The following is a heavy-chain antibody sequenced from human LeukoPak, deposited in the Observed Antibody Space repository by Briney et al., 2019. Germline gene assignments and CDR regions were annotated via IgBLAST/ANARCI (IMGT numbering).Heavy chain of an antibody. CDR3: ARAPRDTDAFDI. CDR1: GYTFTSYY. Sequence: VASVKVSFTASGYTFTSYYMHWVRQAPGQGLEWMGIINPSGGSTSYAQKFQGRVTMTRDTSTSTVYMELSSLRSEDTAVYYCARAPRDTDAFDIWGQGTMVTVSS. D-gene: IGHD5-18*01. V-gene: IGHV1-46*01. J-gene: IGHJ3*02. CDR2: INPSGGST.